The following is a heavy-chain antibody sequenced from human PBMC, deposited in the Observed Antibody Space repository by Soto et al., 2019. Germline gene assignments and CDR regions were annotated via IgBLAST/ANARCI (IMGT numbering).Heavy chain of an antibody. CDR3: ARANSSSYYDFWSGYPLFDDYYYGMDV. D-gene: IGHD3-3*01. Sequence: ASVKVSCKASGYTFTSYYMHWVRQAPGQGLEWMGIINPSGGSTSYAQKFQGRVTMTRDTSTSTVYMELSSLRSEDTAVYYCARANSSSYYDFWSGYPLFDDYYYGMDVWGQGTTVTASS. CDR1: GYTFTSYY. J-gene: IGHJ6*02. V-gene: IGHV1-46*01. CDR2: INPSGGST.